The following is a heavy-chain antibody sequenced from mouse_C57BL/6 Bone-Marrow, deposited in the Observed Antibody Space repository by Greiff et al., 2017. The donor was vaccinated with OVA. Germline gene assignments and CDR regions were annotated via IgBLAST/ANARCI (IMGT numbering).Heavy chain of an antibody. CDR3: ARDAIWNFDV. V-gene: IGHV1-64*01. CDR1: GYTFTSYW. D-gene: IGHD6-1*01. CDR2: LHPNSGST. Sequence: VQLQQPGAELVKPGASVKLSCKASGYTFTSYWMHWVKQRPGQGLEWIGMLHPNSGSTNYHEKFKSKATLTEDQSSSTASMPLSSLTSEDSGVYDGARDAIWNFDVWGTGPTVTVSS. J-gene: IGHJ1*03.